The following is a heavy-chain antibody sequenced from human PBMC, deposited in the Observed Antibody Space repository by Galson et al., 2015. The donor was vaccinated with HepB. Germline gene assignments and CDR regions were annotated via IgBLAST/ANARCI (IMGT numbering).Heavy chain of an antibody. Sequence: SVKVSCKASGSTFTSYGISWVRQAPGQGLEWMGWISAYNGNTNYAQKLQGRVTMTTDTSTSTAYMELRSLRSDDTAVYYCARAVRGYDSSGYYHAVDYWGQGTLVTVSS. V-gene: IGHV1-18*01. CDR3: ARAVRGYDSSGYYHAVDY. CDR2: ISAYNGNT. D-gene: IGHD3-22*01. CDR1: GSTFTSYG. J-gene: IGHJ4*02.